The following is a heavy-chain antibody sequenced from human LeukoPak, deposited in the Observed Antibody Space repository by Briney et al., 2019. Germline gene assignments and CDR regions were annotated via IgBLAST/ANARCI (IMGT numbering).Heavy chain of an antibody. Sequence: PSETLSLTCNVSGGSISSTSYYWGWIRQPPGKGLEWIGSIYYRGSTYYNPSLESRVTISVDTSNNQFFLKLTSVAAADTAVYFCASDSLTGYSTFDSWSLGTLVTVSS. CDR1: GGSISSTSYY. CDR3: ASDSLTGYSTFDS. V-gene: IGHV4-39*01. D-gene: IGHD3-9*01. CDR2: IYYRGST. J-gene: IGHJ4*02.